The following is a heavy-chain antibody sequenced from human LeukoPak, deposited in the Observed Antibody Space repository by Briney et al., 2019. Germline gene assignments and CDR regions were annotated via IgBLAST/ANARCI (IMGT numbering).Heavy chain of an antibody. D-gene: IGHD2-2*01. J-gene: IGHJ6*03. Sequence: ASVKVSCKASGYTFTSYGISWVRQAPGQGLEWMGWISAYNGNTNYAQKLQGRVTVTTDTSTSTAYMELRSLRSDDTAVYYCARIWLGCSSTSCYPYYYYYMDVWGKGTTVTVSS. V-gene: IGHV1-18*01. CDR3: ARIWLGCSSTSCYPYYYYYMDV. CDR1: GYTFTSYG. CDR2: ISAYNGNT.